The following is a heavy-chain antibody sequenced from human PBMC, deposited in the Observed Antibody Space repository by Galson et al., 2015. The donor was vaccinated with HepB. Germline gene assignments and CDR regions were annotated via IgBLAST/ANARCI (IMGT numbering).Heavy chain of an antibody. CDR2: ILSNGIAT. J-gene: IGHJ5*02. Sequence: SLRLSCAASGFTFSNYPMHWVRQPPGKELEYVSAILSNGIATFYADSVKGRFTISRDNSKNTLYLQVNSLRPEDTAIYYCLITPRNWNYGNPWGQGTLVTVSS. CDR3: LITPRNWNYGNP. D-gene: IGHD1-7*01. V-gene: IGHV3-64D*06. CDR1: GFTFSNYP.